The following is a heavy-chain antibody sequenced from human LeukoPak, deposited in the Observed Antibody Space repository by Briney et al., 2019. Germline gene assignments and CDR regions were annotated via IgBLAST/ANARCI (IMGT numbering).Heavy chain of an antibody. CDR2: IKLDGSET. D-gene: IGHD6-19*01. J-gene: IGHJ4*02. CDR3: VRGGGWYPDD. V-gene: IGHV3-7*03. Sequence: AGSLRLSCAASGFTFSSYWMSWLRQAPGKGLEWVAYIKLDGSETNYLDSVKGRFTISRDNTKSSLYLQMNSLRGEDRAVYYCVRGGGWYPDDGGQGTLVPVSS. CDR1: GFTFSSYW.